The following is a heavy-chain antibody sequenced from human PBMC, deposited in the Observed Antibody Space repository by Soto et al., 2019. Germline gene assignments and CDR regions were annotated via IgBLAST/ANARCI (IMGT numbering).Heavy chain of an antibody. CDR2: IIPIFGTA. Sequence: ASVKVPCKASGGTFSSYAISWVRQAPGQGLEWMGGIIPIFGTANYAQKFQGRVTITADESTSTAYMELSSLRSEDKAVYYCARVGSSGYIGDEDYYYYGMDVWGQATKVAVS. J-gene: IGHJ6*02. CDR3: ARVGSSGYIGDEDYYYYGMDV. V-gene: IGHV1-69*13. CDR1: GGTFSSYA. D-gene: IGHD5-12*01.